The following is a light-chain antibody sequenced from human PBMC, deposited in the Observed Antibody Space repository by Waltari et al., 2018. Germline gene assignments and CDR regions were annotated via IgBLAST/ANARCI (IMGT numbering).Light chain of an antibody. Sequence: EIVMTQSPATLSVSPGERANLSCRASQSVSSNLAWYQQKPGQAPRLLIYGASTRATGIPARFSGSGSGTEFTLTISSLQSEDFAVYYCQQYNKWPPWTFGQGTKVEIK. CDR2: GAS. CDR3: QQYNKWPPWT. V-gene: IGKV3-15*01. CDR1: QSVSSN. J-gene: IGKJ1*01.